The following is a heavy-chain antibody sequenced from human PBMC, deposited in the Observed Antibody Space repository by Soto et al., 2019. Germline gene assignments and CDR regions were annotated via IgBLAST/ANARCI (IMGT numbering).Heavy chain of an antibody. CDR3: ARAPYTRYSYGLYYYYGMDV. Sequence: PGGSLRLSCAASGFTFSSYAMHWVRQAPGKGLEWVAVISYDGSNKYYADSVKGRFTISRDNSKNTLYLQMNSLRAEDTAVYYCARAPYTRYSYGLYYYYGMDVWGQGTTVTVSS. CDR1: GFTFSSYA. CDR2: ISYDGSNK. V-gene: IGHV3-30-3*01. D-gene: IGHD5-18*01. J-gene: IGHJ6*02.